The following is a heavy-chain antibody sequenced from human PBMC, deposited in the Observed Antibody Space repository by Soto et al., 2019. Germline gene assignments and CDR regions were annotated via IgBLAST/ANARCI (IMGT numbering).Heavy chain of an antibody. Sequence: AETLSLTCAVYGGSVNSYYLNWIRQPPGKGLEWIWDINHTGGTHYNPALKRRGTMTVDTYKNQFSLRLSYVMGADTTGYYCLNRITDFKLLIPPFDHWGQGTQVTVSS. D-gene: IGHD3-16*01. CDR1: GGSVNSYY. CDR2: INHTGGT. CDR3: LNRITDFKLLIPPFDH. J-gene: IGHJ5*02. V-gene: IGHV4-34*01.